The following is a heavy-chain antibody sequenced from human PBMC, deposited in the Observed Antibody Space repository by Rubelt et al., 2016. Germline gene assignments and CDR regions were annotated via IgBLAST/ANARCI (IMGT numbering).Heavy chain of an antibody. J-gene: IGHJ3*02. CDR3: ARDPGDGYTPGAFDI. CDR2: IRDDRSNK. V-gene: IGHV3-30*02. Sequence: WVAFIRDDRSNKYYADSVKGRFTISRDNSKNTLYLQMNSLRAEDTAVYYCARDPGDGYTPGAFDIWGQGTMVTVSS. D-gene: IGHD5-24*01.